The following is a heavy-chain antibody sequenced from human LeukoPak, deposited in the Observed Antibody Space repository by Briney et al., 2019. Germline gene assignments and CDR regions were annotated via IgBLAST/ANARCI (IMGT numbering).Heavy chain of an antibody. CDR3: ARTGYGRDYYGMDV. CDR1: GGSTSGSY. J-gene: IGHJ6*02. V-gene: IGHV4-59*01. CDR2: IHYTGST. D-gene: IGHD1-26*01. Sequence: PSETLSLTCSVSGGSTSGSYWSWNRQPPGKGLEWIGYIHYTGSTNYNPSLKSRVTISIDTPKNQVSLRLRSVTAADTAVYYCARTGYGRDYYGMDVWGQGTTVTVSS.